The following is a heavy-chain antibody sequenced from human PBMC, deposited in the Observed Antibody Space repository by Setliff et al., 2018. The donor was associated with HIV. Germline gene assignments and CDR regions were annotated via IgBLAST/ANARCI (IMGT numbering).Heavy chain of an antibody. V-gene: IGHV1-69*06. CDR2: IIPIFGTT. J-gene: IGHJ6*03. CDR3: VRGVQSPPHYSYYYMDV. Sequence: SVKVSCKASGGTFSSYAISWVRQAPGQGLEWMGGIIPIFGTTNYAQRFQGKVTITADKSTSTAYMELTSLGFDDTAMYYCVRGVQSPPHYSYYYMDVWGEGTMVTVSS. CDR1: GGTFSSYA. D-gene: IGHD3-3*01.